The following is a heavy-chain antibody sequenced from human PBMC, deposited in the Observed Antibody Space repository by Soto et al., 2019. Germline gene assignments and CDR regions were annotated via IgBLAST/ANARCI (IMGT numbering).Heavy chain of an antibody. CDR1: GGSISSSSYY. J-gene: IGHJ6*03. CDR2: IYYSGSI. Sequence: SETLSLTCTVSGGSISSSSYYWGWLRQPPGKGLEWIGSIYYSGSIYYNPSLKSRVTISVDTSKNQFSLKLSSVTAADTAVYYCARGYSPVSAGVYYMDVWGKGTTVTVSS. CDR3: ARGYSPVSAGVYYMDV. D-gene: IGHD2-15*01. V-gene: IGHV4-39*01.